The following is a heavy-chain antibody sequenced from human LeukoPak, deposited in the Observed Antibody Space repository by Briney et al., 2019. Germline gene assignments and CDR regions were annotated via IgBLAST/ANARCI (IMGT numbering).Heavy chain of an antibody. CDR2: INPNSGGT. V-gene: IGHV1-2*02. Sequence: ASVKVSCKASGYTFTGYYMHWVRQAPGQGLEWMGWINPNSGGTNYAQKFQGRVTMTRDTSISAAYMELSRLRSDETAVYYCAREGDWYGGGYLDYWGQGTLVTVSS. D-gene: IGHD6-19*01. CDR1: GYTFTGYY. J-gene: IGHJ4*02. CDR3: AREGDWYGGGYLDY.